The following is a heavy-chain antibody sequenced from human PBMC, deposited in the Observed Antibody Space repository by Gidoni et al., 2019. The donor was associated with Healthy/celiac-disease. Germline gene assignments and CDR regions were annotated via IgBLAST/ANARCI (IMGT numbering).Heavy chain of an antibody. CDR1: GFTFSGYA. Sequence: QVQLVESGGGVVQPGRSLRRSWAASGFTFSGYAMHWVRQAPGKGLEWVAVISYDGSNKYYADSVKGRFTISRDNSKNTLYLQMNSLRAEDTAVYYCARGGVNPWYAFDYWGQGTLVTVSS. CDR2: ISYDGSNK. D-gene: IGHD6-13*01. J-gene: IGHJ4*02. V-gene: IGHV3-30-3*01. CDR3: ARGGVNPWYAFDY.